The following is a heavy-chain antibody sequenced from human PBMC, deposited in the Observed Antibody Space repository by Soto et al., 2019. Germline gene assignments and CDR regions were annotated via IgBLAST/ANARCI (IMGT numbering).Heavy chain of an antibody. CDR1: GGSISSSSYS. D-gene: IGHD2-2*01. J-gene: IGHJ6*02. V-gene: IGHV4-39*01. CDR3: GRQPGHCGSTTCFGYYSVDV. CDR2: IYYSGST. Sequence: QLQLQESGPRLVKPSETLSLTCSVSGGSISSSSYSWGWIRQPPGKGLEWIGTIYYSGSTHYNPAPEGRAAISADTPNTQLALRLSSMTAADTAVYYCGRQPGHCGSTTCFGYYSVDVWGQGTTVTVS.